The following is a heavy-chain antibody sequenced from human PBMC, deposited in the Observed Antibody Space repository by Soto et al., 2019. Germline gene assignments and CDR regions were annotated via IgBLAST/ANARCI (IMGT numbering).Heavy chain of an antibody. Sequence: SVKVSCKASGGTFSSYAISWVRQAPGQGLEWMGGIIPIFGTANYAQKFQGRVTITADESTSTAYMELSSLRSEDTAVYYCARPKSGAYYYYYYGMDVWGQGTTVTVSS. V-gene: IGHV1-69*13. CDR1: GGTFSSYA. CDR3: ARPKSGAYYYYYYGMDV. CDR2: IIPIFGTA. D-gene: IGHD7-27*01. J-gene: IGHJ6*02.